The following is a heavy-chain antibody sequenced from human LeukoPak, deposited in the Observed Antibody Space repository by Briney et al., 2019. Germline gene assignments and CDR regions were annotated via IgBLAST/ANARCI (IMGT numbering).Heavy chain of an antibody. Sequence: ASVKVSCKASGDTFTGYAMHWVRQAPGQRLEWMGWINAGNGNTKYSQKFQGKVTITADKSTSTAYMELSSLRSGDTAVYYCARAATYYYDSSGYSKFDYWGQGTLVTVSS. CDR1: GDTFTGYA. CDR3: ARAATYYYDSSGYSKFDY. J-gene: IGHJ4*02. D-gene: IGHD3-22*01. CDR2: INAGNGNT. V-gene: IGHV1-3*01.